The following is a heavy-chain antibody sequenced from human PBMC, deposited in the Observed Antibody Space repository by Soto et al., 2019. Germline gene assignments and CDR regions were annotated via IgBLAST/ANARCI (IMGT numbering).Heavy chain of an antibody. J-gene: IGHJ4*02. Sequence: SETLSLTCTVSGGSISSYYWSWIRQPPGKGLEWIGYMYNTGSTVYNPSFKSRVTISVDSSKNQFSLKLTSVTAADTAVYYCARVPLLWGQGTLVTVSS. D-gene: IGHD1-26*01. CDR3: ARVPLL. V-gene: IGHV4-59*12. CDR1: GGSISSYY. CDR2: MYNTGST.